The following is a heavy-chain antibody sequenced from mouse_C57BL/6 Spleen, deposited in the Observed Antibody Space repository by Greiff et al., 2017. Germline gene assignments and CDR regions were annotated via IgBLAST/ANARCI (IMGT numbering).Heavy chain of an antibody. D-gene: IGHD3-3*01. Sequence: VQLQQSGPELVKPGASVKISCKASGYAFSSSWMNWVKQRPGKGLEWIGRIYPGDGDTNYNGKFKGKATLTADKSSSTAYMQLSSLTSEDSAVYFCARSGQGGYWYFDVWGTGTTVTVSS. CDR3: ARSGQGGYWYFDV. CDR1: GYAFSSSW. J-gene: IGHJ1*03. CDR2: IYPGDGDT. V-gene: IGHV1-82*01.